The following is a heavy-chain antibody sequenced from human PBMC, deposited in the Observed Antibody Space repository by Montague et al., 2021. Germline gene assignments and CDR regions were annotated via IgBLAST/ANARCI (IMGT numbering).Heavy chain of an antibody. CDR3: ARHPQSGHYYYYYGMDV. CDR2: IYYSGST. J-gene: IGHJ6*02. D-gene: IGHD3-3*01. CDR1: GGSISSSSYY. Sequence: SETLSLTCTVSGGSISSSSYYWGWIRQPPGKGLEWIGSIYYSGSTYYNPSLKSRVTISVDTSKNQFSLKLSSVTAADTAVYYCARHPQSGHYYYYYGMDVWGQGTTVTVSS. V-gene: IGHV4-39*01.